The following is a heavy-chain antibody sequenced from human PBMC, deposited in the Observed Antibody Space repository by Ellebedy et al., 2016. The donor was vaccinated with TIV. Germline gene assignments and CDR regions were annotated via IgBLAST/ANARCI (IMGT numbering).Heavy chain of an antibody. CDR3: ARTGYGYHGMDV. CDR2: INERGTEK. J-gene: IGHJ6*02. Sequence: PGGSLRLSCAASGFIFSDCWMTWVRQAPGKGLEFVANINERGTEKHYVDSVKGRFTISRDNAKNSLFIQMNNLRAEDMAVYYCARTGYGYHGMDVWGQGTTVSVSS. V-gene: IGHV3-7*03. D-gene: IGHD5-12*01. CDR1: GFIFSDCW.